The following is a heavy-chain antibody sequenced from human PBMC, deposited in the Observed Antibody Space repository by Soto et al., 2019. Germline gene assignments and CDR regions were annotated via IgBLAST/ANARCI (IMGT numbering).Heavy chain of an antibody. CDR1: GFTFSSYL. CDR2: IKQDGSEK. D-gene: IGHD3-3*01. J-gene: IGHJ3*02. V-gene: IGHV3-7*01. Sequence: GSLRLSCAASGFTFSSYLMSLVRQAPGKGLEWVANIKQDGSEKYYVDSVKGRFTISRDNAKNSLYLQMNSLRAEDTAVYYCAREGITIFGVVISNDAFDIWGQGTMVTVSS. CDR3: AREGITIFGVVISNDAFDI.